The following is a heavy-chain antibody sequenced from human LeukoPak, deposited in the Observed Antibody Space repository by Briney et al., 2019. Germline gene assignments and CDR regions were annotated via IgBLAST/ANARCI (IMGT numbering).Heavy chain of an antibody. Sequence: SETLSLTCTVSGGSISSYYWGWIRQPPGKGLEWIGYIYYSGSTNYNPSLKSRVTISVDTSKNQFSLKLSSVTAADTAVYYCARDRSYYGSGSSDYYYGMDVWGQGTTVTVSS. CDR3: ARDRSYYGSGSSDYYYGMDV. V-gene: IGHV4-59*01. CDR2: IYYSGST. CDR1: GGSISSYY. J-gene: IGHJ6*02. D-gene: IGHD3-10*01.